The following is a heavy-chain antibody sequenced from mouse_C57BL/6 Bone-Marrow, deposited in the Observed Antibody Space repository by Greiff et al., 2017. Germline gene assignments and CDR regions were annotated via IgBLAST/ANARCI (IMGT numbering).Heavy chain of an antibody. Sequence: VQLQQPGAALVKPGASVKLSCKASGYTVTSYRLYWVKQRPGQGLEWIGMIHPNSGSTNYNEKFKSKATLAVDKSSSTAYMQLSSLTSEDSAVYYCARLGYGNSYYWGQGTTRTVSS. J-gene: IGHJ2*01. D-gene: IGHD2-1*01. CDR2: IHPNSGST. V-gene: IGHV1-64*01. CDR3: ARLGYGNSYY. CDR1: GYTVTSYR.